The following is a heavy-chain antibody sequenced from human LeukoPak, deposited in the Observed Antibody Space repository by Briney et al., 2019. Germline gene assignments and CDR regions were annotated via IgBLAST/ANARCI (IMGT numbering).Heavy chain of an antibody. CDR2: ISYDGSNK. Sequence: GRSLRLSCAASGFTLSSYAMHWVRQAPGKGLEWVAVISYDGSNKYYADSMKGRFTISRDNSKNTLYLQMNSLRAEDTAVYYCARDARDGYNSFWDYWGQGTLVTVSS. CDR1: GFTLSSYA. V-gene: IGHV3-30-3*01. CDR3: ARDARDGYNSFWDY. J-gene: IGHJ4*02. D-gene: IGHD5-24*01.